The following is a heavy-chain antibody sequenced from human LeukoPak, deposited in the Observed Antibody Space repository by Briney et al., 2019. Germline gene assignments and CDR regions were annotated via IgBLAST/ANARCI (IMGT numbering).Heavy chain of an antibody. V-gene: IGHV1-69*13. CDR1: GGTFSSYA. D-gene: IGHD6-13*01. Sequence: SVKVSCKASGGTFSSYAISRVRQAPGQGLEWMGGIIPIFGTPHYAQTFQGRVTITADESTSTAYMELSSLRSEDTAVYYCARDEQDSSSWYARWFDPWGQGTLVTVSS. CDR2: IIPIFGTP. J-gene: IGHJ5*02. CDR3: ARDEQDSSSWYARWFDP.